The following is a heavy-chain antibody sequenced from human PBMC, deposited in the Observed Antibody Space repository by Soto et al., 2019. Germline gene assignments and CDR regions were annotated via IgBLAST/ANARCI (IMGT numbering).Heavy chain of an antibody. D-gene: IGHD5-18*01. CDR1: GGSISSSSYY. CDR3: ARLQYSYAVRAFDY. J-gene: IGHJ4*02. V-gene: IGHV4-39*01. Sequence: SETLSLTCTVSGGSISSSSYYWGWIRQPPGKGLEWIGSIYYSGSTYYNPSLKSRVTISVDTSKNQFSLKLSSVTAADTAVYYCARLQYSYAVRAFDYWGQGTLVTVSS. CDR2: IYYSGST.